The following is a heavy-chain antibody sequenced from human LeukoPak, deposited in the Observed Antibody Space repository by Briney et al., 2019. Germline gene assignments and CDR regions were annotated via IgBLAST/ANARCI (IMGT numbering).Heavy chain of an antibody. J-gene: IGHJ4*02. CDR1: GGSVSNDY. D-gene: IGHD3-22*01. Sequence: SETLSLTCSVSGGSVSNDYWSWIRQSPGKGLEWIGYIYYSGRIDYNPSLKNRVTVSVDASNNWLSLKLSSVTAADTAVYYCASTRVKDYDSSGYYFGAQWGQGTLVTVSS. CDR3: ASTRVKDYDSSGYYFGAQ. V-gene: IGHV4-59*02. CDR2: IYYSGRI.